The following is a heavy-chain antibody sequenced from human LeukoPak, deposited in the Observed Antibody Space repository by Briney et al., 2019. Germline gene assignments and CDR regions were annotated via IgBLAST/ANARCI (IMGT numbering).Heavy chain of an antibody. CDR2: INHSGST. V-gene: IGHV4-34*01. CDR3: ATVRQQLRNWFDP. D-gene: IGHD6-13*01. Sequence: SETLSLTCAVYGGSFSGYYGSWIRQPPGKGLEWIGEINHSGSTNYNPSLESRVTISVDTSENQFSLKLSSVTAADTAVYYCATVRQQLRNWFDPWGQGTLVTVSS. CDR1: GGSFSGYY. J-gene: IGHJ5*02.